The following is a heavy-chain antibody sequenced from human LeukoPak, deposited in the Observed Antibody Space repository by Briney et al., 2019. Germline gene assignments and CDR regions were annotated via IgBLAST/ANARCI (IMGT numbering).Heavy chain of an antibody. Sequence: ASVKVSCKTSGYTFTGYYMHWVRQAPGQGLEWMGWINPNSGGTNYAQKFQGRVTMTRDTSISTAYMELSRLRSDDTAVYYCARNGYSSSWYTPDFDYWGQGTLVTVSS. CDR1: GYTFTGYY. D-gene: IGHD6-13*01. V-gene: IGHV1-2*02. J-gene: IGHJ4*02. CDR2: INPNSGGT. CDR3: ARNGYSSSWYTPDFDY.